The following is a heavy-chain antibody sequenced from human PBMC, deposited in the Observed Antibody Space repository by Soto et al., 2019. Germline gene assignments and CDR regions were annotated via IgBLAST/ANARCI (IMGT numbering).Heavy chain of an antibody. CDR3: ARDDEDGSYCDLGY. D-gene: IGHD3-10*01. CDR1: GFTFSSYI. CDR2: ILHDGNNK. J-gene: IGHJ4*02. Sequence: QVQLVESGGGVVQPGRSLSLSCAASGFTFSSYIMHWVRQAPGKGLEWVAMILHDGNNKYYADSVKGRFTISRDNSKNTLYLQMNSLTTEDTAIYYCARDDEDGSYCDLGYWGQGTLVTVSS. V-gene: IGHV3-30-3*01.